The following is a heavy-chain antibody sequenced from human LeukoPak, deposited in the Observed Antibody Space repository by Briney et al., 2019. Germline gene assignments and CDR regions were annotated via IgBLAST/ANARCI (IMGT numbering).Heavy chain of an antibody. V-gene: IGHV5-51*01. CDR3: ARLGYCSSASCYYGMDV. D-gene: IGHD2-2*01. CDR2: IYPGDSDT. CDR1: GSPFTSHW. Sequence: GEPLQISCKGSGSPFTSHWIGGVRQIPGKGLEWMGIIYPGDSDTRYSPSFQGQVTISADKSISTAYLQWSSLEASDTAIYYCARLGYCSSASCYYGMDVWGQGTTVTVSS. J-gene: IGHJ6*02.